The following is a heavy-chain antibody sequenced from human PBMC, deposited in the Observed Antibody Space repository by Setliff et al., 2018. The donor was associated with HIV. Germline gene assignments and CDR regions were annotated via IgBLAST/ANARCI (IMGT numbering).Heavy chain of an antibody. Sequence: PSETLSLTCAVSDHSISSSNWWSWVRQPPGKGLEWIGEIHHSGSTNYSPSLKSRVTISVDKSKNQFSLKRSSVTAADTAVYYCARAYVWGSYRFIDFWGKGTTVTVSS. V-gene: IGHV4-4*02. CDR3: ARAYVWGSYRFIDF. D-gene: IGHD3-16*02. CDR1: DHSISSSNW. J-gene: IGHJ6*03. CDR2: IHHSGST.